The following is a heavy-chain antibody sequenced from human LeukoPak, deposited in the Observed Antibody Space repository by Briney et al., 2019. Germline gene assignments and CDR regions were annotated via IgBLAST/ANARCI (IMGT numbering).Heavy chain of an antibody. CDR1: GFTFSSYW. Sequence: GGSLRLSCAASGFTFSSYWMSWVRQAPGKGLEWVSAISGSGGSTYYADSVKGRFTISRDNSKNTLYLQMNSLRAEDTAVYYCAKWGDIVVVPAAIQLDYWGQGTLVTVSS. D-gene: IGHD2-2*01. J-gene: IGHJ4*02. CDR3: AKWGDIVVVPAAIQLDY. V-gene: IGHV3-23*01. CDR2: ISGSGGST.